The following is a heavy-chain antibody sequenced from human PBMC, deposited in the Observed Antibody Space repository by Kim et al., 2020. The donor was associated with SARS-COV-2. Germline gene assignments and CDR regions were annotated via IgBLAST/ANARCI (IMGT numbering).Heavy chain of an antibody. CDR2: TTRSGDGS. Sequence: GGSLRLSCAGSGFIFSDYAIHWVRRAPGKGLEYVSATTRSGDGSFYADSVEGRFTISRDNSKNTMYLQMNSLRLEDTSMSYCVRSGRSYGAVLWGQGTLVIVSS. CDR3: VRSGRSYGAVL. D-gene: IGHD5-18*01. V-gene: IGHV3-64D*06. J-gene: IGHJ4*02. CDR1: GFIFSDYA.